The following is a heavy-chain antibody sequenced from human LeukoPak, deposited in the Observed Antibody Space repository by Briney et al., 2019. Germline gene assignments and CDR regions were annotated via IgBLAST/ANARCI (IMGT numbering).Heavy chain of an antibody. V-gene: IGHV4-39*01. Sequence: SETLSLTCTVSGGSISSSDYYWGWIRQPPGKGLEWIGSIYYSGSTYYNPSLKSRVTISVGTSKNQFSLKLSSVTAADTAVYYCARHFVSIVVTNFDYWGQGTLVTVSS. D-gene: IGHD3-22*01. J-gene: IGHJ4*02. CDR1: GGSISSSDYY. CDR3: ARHFVSIVVTNFDY. CDR2: IYYSGST.